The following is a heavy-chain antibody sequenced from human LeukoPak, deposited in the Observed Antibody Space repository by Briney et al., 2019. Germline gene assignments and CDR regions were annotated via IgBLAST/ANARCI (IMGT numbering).Heavy chain of an antibody. CDR1: GYTFTDYY. CDR3: ARGIDYGDHLDY. J-gene: IGHJ4*02. D-gene: IGHD4-17*01. V-gene: IGHV1-2*02. CDR2: INPNRDGT. Sequence: ASVKVSCKASGYTFTDYYMHWVRQAPGQGLEWMGWINPNRDGTNYAQKFQGRVTMTRDTSTSTAYMELSSLRSEDMAVYYCARGIDYGDHLDYWGQGTLVTVSS.